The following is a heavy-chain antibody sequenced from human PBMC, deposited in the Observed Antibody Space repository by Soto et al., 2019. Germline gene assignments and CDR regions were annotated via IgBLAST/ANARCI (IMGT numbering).Heavy chain of an antibody. D-gene: IGHD1-26*01. Sequence: SETLSLTCAVSGDSISSSNWWTWVRQPPGKGLEWIGDIYQTGITNSNPSLKSRVTMSIDKSKNQFSLKLTSVTAADTAVYYCARYRASGLYYYFALDVWGQGTTVTVSS. CDR3: ARYRASGLYYYFALDV. CDR2: IYQTGIT. V-gene: IGHV4-4*02. CDR1: GDSISSSNW. J-gene: IGHJ6*02.